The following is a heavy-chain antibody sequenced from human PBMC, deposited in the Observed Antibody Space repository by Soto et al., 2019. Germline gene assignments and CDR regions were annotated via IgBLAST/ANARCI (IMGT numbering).Heavy chain of an antibody. CDR2: ISWDGGST. V-gene: IGHV3-43*01. CDR1: GFTFDDYT. CDR3: AKDRSGWSYYYYGMDV. J-gene: IGHJ6*02. D-gene: IGHD6-19*01. Sequence: VGSLRLSGAASGFTFDDYTMHWVGQARGKGLEWVSLISWDGGSTYYADSVKGRFTISRDNSKNSLYLQMNSLRTEDTALYYCAKDRSGWSYYYYGMDVWGQGTTVTVSS.